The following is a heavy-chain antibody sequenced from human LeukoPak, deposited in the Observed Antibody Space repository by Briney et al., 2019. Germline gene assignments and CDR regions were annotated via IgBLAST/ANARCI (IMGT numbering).Heavy chain of an antibody. V-gene: IGHV3-30-3*01. CDR2: ISYDGSNK. J-gene: IGHJ4*02. Sequence: PGGSLRLSCAASGFTFSSYAMHWVRQAPGKGLEWVAVISYDGSNKYYADSVKGRFTISRDNSKNTLYLQMNSLRAEDTAVYYCARWQEIGYDSWRGFDYWGQGTLVTVSS. CDR1: GFTFSSYA. D-gene: IGHD3-3*01. CDR3: ARWQEIGYDSWRGFDY.